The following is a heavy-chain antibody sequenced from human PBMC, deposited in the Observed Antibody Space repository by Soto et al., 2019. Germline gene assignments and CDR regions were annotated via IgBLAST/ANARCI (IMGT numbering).Heavy chain of an antibody. CDR3: ARTPRIAARPGKLIGYYYYGMDV. Sequence: GSGPTLVNPTQTLTLTCTFSGFSLSTSGMCVSWIRQPPGKALEWLALIDWDDDKYYSTSLKTRLTISKDTSKNQVVLTMTNMDPVDTATYYCARTPRIAARPGKLIGYYYYGMDVWGQGTTVTVSS. J-gene: IGHJ6*02. CDR2: IDWDDDK. CDR1: GFSLSTSGMC. V-gene: IGHV2-70*01. D-gene: IGHD6-6*01.